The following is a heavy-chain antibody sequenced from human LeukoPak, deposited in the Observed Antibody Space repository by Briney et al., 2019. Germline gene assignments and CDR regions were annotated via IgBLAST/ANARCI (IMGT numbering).Heavy chain of an antibody. J-gene: IGHJ4*02. CDR3: ARRREGYYFDY. CDR1: GGSISSYY. V-gene: IGHV4-59*01. CDR2: IYNSGST. Sequence: SETLSLTCTVSGGSISSYYWSWIRQPPGKGLEWIGYIYNSGSTNYNPSLKSRVTISVDTSKNQFSLKLSSVTAADTAVYYCARRREGYYFDYWGQGTLVTVSS.